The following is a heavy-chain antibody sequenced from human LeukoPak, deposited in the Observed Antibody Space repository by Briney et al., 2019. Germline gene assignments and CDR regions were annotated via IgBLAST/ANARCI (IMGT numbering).Heavy chain of an antibody. J-gene: IGHJ4*02. D-gene: IGHD3-10*01. V-gene: IGHV1-46*01. Sequence: GASVKVSCKASGYTFTSYYMHWVRQAPGQGLEWMGIINPSGGSTSYAQKFQGRVTMTEDTSTDTAYMELSSLRSEDTAVYYCATELWFGESTRFDYWGQGTLVTVSS. CDR1: GYTFTSYY. CDR2: INPSGGST. CDR3: ATELWFGESTRFDY.